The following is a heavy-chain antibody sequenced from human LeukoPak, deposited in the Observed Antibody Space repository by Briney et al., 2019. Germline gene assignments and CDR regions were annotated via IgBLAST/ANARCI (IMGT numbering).Heavy chain of an antibody. D-gene: IGHD3-22*01. J-gene: IGHJ3*02. Sequence: ASVKVSCKASGYTFTGYYMHWGRQAPGQGLEWMGWSNPNSGGTNYAQKFQGRVTMTRNTSISTAYMELSSLRSEDTAVYYCARERVVVVINAFDIWGQGTMVTVSS. V-gene: IGHV1-2*02. CDR2: SNPNSGGT. CDR1: GYTFTGYY. CDR3: ARERVVVVINAFDI.